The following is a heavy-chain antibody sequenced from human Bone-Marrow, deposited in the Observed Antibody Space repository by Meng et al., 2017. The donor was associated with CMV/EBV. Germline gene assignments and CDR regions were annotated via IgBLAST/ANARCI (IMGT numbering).Heavy chain of an antibody. CDR3: ARDLGQTMPAY. V-gene: IGHV3-15*01. D-gene: IGHD2-2*01. CDR2: IKSKTDGGTT. J-gene: IGHJ4*02. CDR1: GFTFSNAW. Sequence: GGSLRLSCAASGFTFSNAWMSWVRQAPGKGLEWVGRIKSKTDGGTTDYAAPVKGRFTISRDDSKNTLYLQMNSLRAEDTAVYYCARDLGQTMPAYWGQGTLVTVSS.